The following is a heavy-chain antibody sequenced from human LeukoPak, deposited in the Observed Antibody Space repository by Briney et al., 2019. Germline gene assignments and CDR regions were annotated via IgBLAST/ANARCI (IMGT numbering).Heavy chain of an antibody. Sequence: PGGSLRLSCAASGFTFSSYAMHWVRQAPGKGLEWVAVISYDGSNKYYADSVKGRFTISRDNSKNTLYLQMNSLRAEDTAVYYCARSPSVAEYFQHWGQGTLVTVSS. D-gene: IGHD3-10*01. CDR2: ISYDGSNK. CDR1: GFTFSSYA. CDR3: ARSPSVAEYFQH. J-gene: IGHJ1*01. V-gene: IGHV3-30*04.